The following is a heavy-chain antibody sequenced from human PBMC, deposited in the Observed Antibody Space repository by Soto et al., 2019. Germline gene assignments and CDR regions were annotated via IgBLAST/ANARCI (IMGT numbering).Heavy chain of an antibody. CDR2: TGTAGDT. V-gene: IGHV3-13*01. CDR1: GFTFSSYD. CDR3: ARASGSYSYYFDY. D-gene: IGHD1-26*01. J-gene: IGHJ4*02. Sequence: PGGSLRLSCAASGFTFSSYDMHWVRQATGKGLEWVSATGTAGDTYYPGSVKGRFTISRENAKNSLYLQMNSLRAGDTAVYYCARASGSYSYYFDYWGQGTLVTVSS.